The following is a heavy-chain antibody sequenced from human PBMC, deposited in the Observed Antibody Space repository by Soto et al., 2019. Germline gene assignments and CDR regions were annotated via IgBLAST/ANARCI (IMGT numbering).Heavy chain of an antibody. CDR2: IYDSGST. CDR3: AREEGGGYDHRWFDP. CDR1: GGSISSSGYY. D-gene: IGHD5-12*01. J-gene: IGHJ5*02. V-gene: IGHV4-31*03. Sequence: QVQLQESGPGLVKPSQTLSLTCTVSGGSISSSGYYWSWIRQHPGKGLEWIGYIYDSGSTYYNPSLKSRVTISVHTSKNQFSLKLSSVIAADTAVYYCAREEGGGYDHRWFDPWGQGTLVTVSS.